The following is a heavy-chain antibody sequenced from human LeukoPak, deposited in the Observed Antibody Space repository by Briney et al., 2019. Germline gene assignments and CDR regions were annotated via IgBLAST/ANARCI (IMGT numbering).Heavy chain of an antibody. CDR2: ISYDGSNK. Sequence: PGGSLRLSCAASGFTFSSYAMHWVRQAPGKGLEWVEVISYDGSNKYYADSVKGRFTISRDNSKNTLYLQMNSLRAEDTAVYYCARDRSPEDIWGQGTMVTVSS. CDR3: ARDRSPEDI. V-gene: IGHV3-30-3*01. J-gene: IGHJ3*02. CDR1: GFTFSSYA. D-gene: IGHD1-14*01.